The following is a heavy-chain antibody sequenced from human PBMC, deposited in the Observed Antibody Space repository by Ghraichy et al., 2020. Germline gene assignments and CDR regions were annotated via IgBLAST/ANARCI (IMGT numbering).Heavy chain of an antibody. J-gene: IGHJ5*02. CDR2: IKAGNGDT. CDR1: GYTFSTYT. V-gene: IGHV1-3*01. CDR3: AKEQDLVAGPDP. D-gene: IGHD5-12*01. Sequence: ASVKVSCKASGYTFSTYTIYWVRQAPGQRLEWMGWIKAGNGDTKYSEKFQGRVTMTRDTSANTAYMELSSLRSEDTAIYYCAKEQDLVAGPDPWGQGTLVTVSS.